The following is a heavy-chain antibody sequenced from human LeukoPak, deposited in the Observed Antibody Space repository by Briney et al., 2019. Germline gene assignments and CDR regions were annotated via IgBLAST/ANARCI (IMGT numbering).Heavy chain of an antibody. Sequence: GASVKVSCKASGYSFVGYGITWVRQAPGQGLEWMGWFNPENGNTNYAQKVQGRVTMTADTSTSTSYMELRSLRSDDTAVYYWAREHSSSWDQFDYWGQGTLVTVSS. D-gene: IGHD6-13*01. CDR2: FNPENGNT. CDR3: AREHSSSWDQFDY. J-gene: IGHJ4*02. CDR1: GYSFVGYG. V-gene: IGHV1-18*01.